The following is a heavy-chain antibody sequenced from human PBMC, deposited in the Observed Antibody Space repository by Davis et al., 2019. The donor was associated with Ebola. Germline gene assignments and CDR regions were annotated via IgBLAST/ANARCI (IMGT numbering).Heavy chain of an antibody. CDR1: GYTFTSYG. V-gene: IGHV1-18*01. CDR3: ARRGGYCRGGQCWFDP. Sequence: AASVKVSCKASGYTFTSYGISWVRQAPGQGLEWMGWISAYNGNTNYAQKLQGRVTMTTDTSTSTAYMELRSLRSDDTAVYYWARRGGYCRGGQCWFDPWGQGTLVTVSS. J-gene: IGHJ5*02. D-gene: IGHD2-15*01. CDR2: ISAYNGNT.